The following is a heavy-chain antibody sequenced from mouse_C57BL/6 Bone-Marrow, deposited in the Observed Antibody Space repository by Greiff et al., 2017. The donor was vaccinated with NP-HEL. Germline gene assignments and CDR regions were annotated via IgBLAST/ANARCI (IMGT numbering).Heavy chain of an antibody. D-gene: IGHD1-2*01. V-gene: IGHV5-4*01. CDR2: ISDGGSYT. CDR1: GFTFSSYA. Sequence: EVKLVESGGGLVKPGGSLKLSCAASGFTFSSYAMSWVRQTPEKRLEWVATISDGGSYTYYPDNVKGRFTISRDNAKNNLYLQMSHLKSEDTAMYYCARDPLRPDYWGQGTTLTVSS. CDR3: ARDPLRPDY. J-gene: IGHJ2*01.